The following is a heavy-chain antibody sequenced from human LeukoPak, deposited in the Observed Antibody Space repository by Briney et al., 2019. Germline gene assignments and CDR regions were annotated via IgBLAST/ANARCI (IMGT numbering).Heavy chain of an antibody. J-gene: IGHJ6*03. D-gene: IGHD2-2*01. CDR3: AREGVQDCSSTSCYSPGYYYYYYYMDV. CDR2: IYTSGST. Sequence: PSETLSLTCTVSGGSISSGSYYWSWIRQPAGKGLEWIGRIYTSGSTNYNPSLKSRVTISVDTSKNQFSLKLSSVTAADTAVYYCAREGVQDCSSTSCYSPGYYYYYYYMDVWGKGTTVTVSS. CDR1: GGSISSGSYY. V-gene: IGHV4-61*02.